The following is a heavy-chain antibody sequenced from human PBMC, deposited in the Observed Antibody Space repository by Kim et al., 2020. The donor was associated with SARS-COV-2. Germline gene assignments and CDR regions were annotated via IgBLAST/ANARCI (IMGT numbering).Heavy chain of an antibody. J-gene: IGHJ6*02. V-gene: IGHV1-69*01. D-gene: IGHD6-25*01. Sequence: NCAQKFQGRVTITAHESTSTAYMELSSLGSEDTAVYYCARDLRPHYGMDVWGQGTTVTVSS. CDR3: ARDLRPHYGMDV.